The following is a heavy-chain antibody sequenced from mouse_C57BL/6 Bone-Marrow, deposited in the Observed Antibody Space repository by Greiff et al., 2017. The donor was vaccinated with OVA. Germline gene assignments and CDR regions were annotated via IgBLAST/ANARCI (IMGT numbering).Heavy chain of an antibody. J-gene: IGHJ1*03. D-gene: IGHD1-1*01. CDR1: GYTFTDYY. CDR2: IFPGSGST. CDR3: ARRGGYYGSSYVYFDV. Sequence: QVQLKESGPELVKPGASVKISCKASGYTFTDYYINWVKQRPGQGLEWIGWIFPGSGSTYYNEKFKGKATLTVDKSSSTDYMLLSSLTSEDSAVYFCARRGGYYGSSYVYFDVWGTGTTVTVSS. V-gene: IGHV1-75*01.